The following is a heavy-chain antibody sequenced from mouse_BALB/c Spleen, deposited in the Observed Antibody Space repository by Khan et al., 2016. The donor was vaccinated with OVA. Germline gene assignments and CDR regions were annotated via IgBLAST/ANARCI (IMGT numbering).Heavy chain of an antibody. D-gene: IGHD1-1*01. CDR2: ISYSGRT. J-gene: IGHJ2*01. Sequence: VQLKQSGPGLVKPSQSLSLTCTVTGYSITSDYAWNWIRQFPGNKLEWMGYISYSGRTSYNPSLKSRISITRDTSKNQCFLQLNSVTTEDTATYYGARSVTITTVVATDFDYGCQGTTLTVAS. CDR3: ARSVTITTVVATDFDY. CDR1: GYSITSDYA. V-gene: IGHV3-2*02.